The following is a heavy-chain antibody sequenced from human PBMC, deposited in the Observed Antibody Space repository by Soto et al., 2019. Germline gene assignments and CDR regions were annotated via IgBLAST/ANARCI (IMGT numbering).Heavy chain of an antibody. CDR2: IIPIFGTA. CDR1: GGTLRRHS. CDR3: ARDSTAARPYYYYGMDV. Sequence: SMKGSCKASGGTLRRHSISWVRQAPGQGLQWMGGIIPIFGTANYAQKFQGRVTITADESTSTAYMELSSLRSEDTAVYYCARDSTAARPYYYYGMDVWGQGTTVTVSS. V-gene: IGHV1-69*01. D-gene: IGHD6-6*01. J-gene: IGHJ6*02.